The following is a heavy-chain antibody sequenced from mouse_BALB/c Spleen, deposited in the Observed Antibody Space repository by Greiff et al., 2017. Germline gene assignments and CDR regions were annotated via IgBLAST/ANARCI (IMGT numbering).Heavy chain of an antibody. CDR2: INPSNGGT. J-gene: IGHJ1*01. D-gene: IGHD1-1*01. CDR3: TRGTTVVADWYFDV. CDR1: GYTFTSYY. Sequence: QVQLKQPGAELVKPGASVKLSCKASGYTFTSYYMYWVKQRPGQGLEWIGGINPSNGGTNFNEKFKSKATLTVDKSSSTAYMQLSSLTSEDSAVYYCTRGTTVVADWYFDVWGAGTTVTVSS. V-gene: IGHV1S81*02.